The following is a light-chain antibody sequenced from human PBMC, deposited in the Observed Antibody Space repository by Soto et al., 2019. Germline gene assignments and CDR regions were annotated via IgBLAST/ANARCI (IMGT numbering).Light chain of an antibody. CDR2: GAS. J-gene: IGKJ2*01. CDR1: QSVSSN. Sequence: EIVMTQSPATLSVSPGERATLSCRASQSVSSNLAWYQQKPGQAPRLLIYGASTRATGIPARFSGSGSGTEFSITIRSLQSEDFAVYYCQQYNDWPPKQYTFGQGTKLEIK. CDR3: QQYNDWPPKQYT. V-gene: IGKV3-15*01.